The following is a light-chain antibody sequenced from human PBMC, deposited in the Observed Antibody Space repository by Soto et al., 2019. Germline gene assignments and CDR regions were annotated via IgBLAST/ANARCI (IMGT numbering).Light chain of an antibody. Sequence: EIVLTQSPGTLSLSPGERATLSCRASQSVSSSYLAWYQQKPGQAPRLLIYGASSRATGIPDRFSGSGSGTDFTLTISRLEPEDFAVYYCQQYKSWPYTFGQGTKLEIK. CDR3: QQYKSWPYT. CDR1: QSVSSSY. CDR2: GAS. J-gene: IGKJ2*01. V-gene: IGKV3-20*01.